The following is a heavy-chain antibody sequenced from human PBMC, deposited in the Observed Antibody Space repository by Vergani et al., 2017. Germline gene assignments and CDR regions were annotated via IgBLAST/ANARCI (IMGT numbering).Heavy chain of an antibody. CDR1: GFTFSSYW. D-gene: IGHD3-9*01. V-gene: IGHV3-7*04. J-gene: IGHJ4*02. CDR3: ARAGDYDILTGLDY. Sequence: VQLVESGGGLVQPGGSLRLSCAASGFTFSSYWMSWVRQAPGKGLEWVANIKQDGSEKYYVDSVKGRFTISRDNAKNSLYLQMNSLRAEDTAVYYCARAGDYDILTGLDYWGQGTLVTVSS. CDR2: IKQDGSEK.